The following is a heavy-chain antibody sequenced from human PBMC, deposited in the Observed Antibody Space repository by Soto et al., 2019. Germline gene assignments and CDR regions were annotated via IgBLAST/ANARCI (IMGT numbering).Heavy chain of an antibody. Sequence: GGSLRLSCAASGFTFSSYSMNWVRQAPGKGLEWVSYISSSSSTIYYADSVKGRFTISRDNAKNSLYLQMNSLRDEDTAVYYCARDYYDSSGYYYDGNYYYYYGMDIWGQGTTVTVSS. CDR3: ARDYYDSSGYYYDGNYYYYYGMDI. V-gene: IGHV3-48*02. J-gene: IGHJ6*02. D-gene: IGHD3-22*01. CDR1: GFTFSSYS. CDR2: ISSSSSTI.